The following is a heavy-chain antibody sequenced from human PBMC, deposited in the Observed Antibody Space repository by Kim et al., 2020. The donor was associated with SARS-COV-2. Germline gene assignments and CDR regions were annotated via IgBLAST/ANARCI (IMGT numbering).Heavy chain of an antibody. V-gene: IGHV1-18*04. D-gene: IGHD6-19*01. CDR1: GYTFTSYG. CDR2: ISAYNGNT. CDR3: ARVDSSGWYLKGKFDY. J-gene: IGHJ4*02. Sequence: ASVKVSCKASGYTFTSYGISWVRQAPGQGLEWMGWISAYNGNTNYAQKLQGRVTMTTDTSTSTAYMELRSLRSDDTAVYYCARVDSSGWYLKGKFDYWGQGTLVTVSS.